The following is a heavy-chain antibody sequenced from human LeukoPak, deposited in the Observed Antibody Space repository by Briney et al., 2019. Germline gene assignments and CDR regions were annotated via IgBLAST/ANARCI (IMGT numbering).Heavy chain of an antibody. CDR2: IYYSGST. D-gene: IGHD4-17*01. V-gene: IGHV4-59*01. J-gene: IGHJ4*02. CDR3: ARSYGDYVNFDY. CDR1: GGSISSYY. Sequence: PSETLSLTCTVSGGSISSYYWSWIRQPPGKGLEWIGYIYYSGSTNYNPSLKSRVTTSVDTSKNQFSLRLSSVTAADTAVYYCARSYGDYVNFDYWGQGTLVTVSS.